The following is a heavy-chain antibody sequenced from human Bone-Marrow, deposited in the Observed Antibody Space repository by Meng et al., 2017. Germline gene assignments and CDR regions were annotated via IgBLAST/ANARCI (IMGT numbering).Heavy chain of an antibody. V-gene: IGHV1-24*01. Sequence: ASVKVSCKISGYSLADLSIHWFRQVPGKGLEWMGCINPDDGKTLYAQSLQGRATMTEDTSTDTAYMDVRSLTFQDTAVYYCATHLARSYFYFDFWGQGTLVTVSS. CDR2: INPDDGKT. CDR1: GYSLADLS. CDR3: ATHLARSYFYFDF. J-gene: IGHJ4*02. D-gene: IGHD3-10*01.